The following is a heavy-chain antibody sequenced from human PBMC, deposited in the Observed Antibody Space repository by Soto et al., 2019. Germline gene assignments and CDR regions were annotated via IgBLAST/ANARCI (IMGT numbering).Heavy chain of an antibody. Sequence: GGSLRLSCTASGFTFSTFALHWVRQAPGKGLEWVAIIWSDGNDKYYADSVKGRFTISSDYSKNTLSLQMNSLRDEDTAVYYCVRGSYCSNGVRHNLGYFGPWGQDTLVT. CDR1: GFTFSTFA. CDR3: VRGSYCSNGVRHNLGYFGP. V-gene: IGHV3-33*01. CDR2: IWSDGNDK. J-gene: IGHJ5*02. D-gene: IGHD2-8*01.